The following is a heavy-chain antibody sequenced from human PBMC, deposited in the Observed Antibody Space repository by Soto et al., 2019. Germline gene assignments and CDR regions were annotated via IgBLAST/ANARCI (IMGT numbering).Heavy chain of an antibody. CDR3: ATDSSGYYEYYYYGMDV. D-gene: IGHD3-22*01. CDR2: IYSGGST. V-gene: IGHV3-53*01. CDR1: GFTVSSNY. J-gene: IGHJ6*02. Sequence: LRLSCAASGFTVSSNYMSWVRQAPGKGLEWVSVIYSGGSTYYADSVKGRFTISRDNSKNTLYLQMNSLRAEDTAVYYCATDSSGYYEYYYYGMDVWGQGTTVTVSS.